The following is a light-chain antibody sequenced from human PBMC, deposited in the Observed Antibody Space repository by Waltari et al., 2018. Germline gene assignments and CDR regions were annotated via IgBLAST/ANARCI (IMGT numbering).Light chain of an antibody. CDR3: QQRSNWRIT. J-gene: IGKJ5*01. CDR2: DAS. V-gene: IGKV3-11*01. CDR1: QSVSSQ. Sequence: EIVLTQSPATLSLSPGERATLSCRASQSVSSQLAWYQQKPGQAPRLLIYDASNRATGIPARFSGSGSGTDFTLTISSLDPEDFAVYYCQQRSNWRITFGQGTRLEIK.